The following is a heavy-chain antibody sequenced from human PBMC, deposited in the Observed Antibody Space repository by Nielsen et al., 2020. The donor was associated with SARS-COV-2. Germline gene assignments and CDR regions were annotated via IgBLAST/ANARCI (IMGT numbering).Heavy chain of an antibody. D-gene: IGHD3-22*01. Sequence: GGSLRLSCAASGFTFSSYGMHWVRQAPGKGLEWVAVISYDGSNKYYADSVKGRFTISRDNAKNSLYLQMNSLRAEDTAVYYCARDLDYYDSSGYDRWGQGTLVTVSS. V-gene: IGHV3-30*03. J-gene: IGHJ5*02. CDR3: ARDLDYYDSSGYDR. CDR2: ISYDGSNK. CDR1: GFTFSSYG.